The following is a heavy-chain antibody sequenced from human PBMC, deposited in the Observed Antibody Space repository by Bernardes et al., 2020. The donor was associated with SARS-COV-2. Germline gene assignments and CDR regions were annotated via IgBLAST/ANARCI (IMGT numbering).Heavy chain of an antibody. D-gene: IGHD3-3*01. V-gene: IGHV3-66*01. CDR3: ARDPISYDFWSGYYTSYYGMDV. Sequence: GGSLRLSCAASGFTVRSNYMSWVRQAPGKGLEWVSVIYSGGSTYYADSVKGRFTISRDNSKNTLYLQMNSLRAEDTAVYYCARDPISYDFWSGYYTSYYGMDVWGQGTTVTVS. CDR2: IYSGGST. CDR1: GFTVRSNY. J-gene: IGHJ6*02.